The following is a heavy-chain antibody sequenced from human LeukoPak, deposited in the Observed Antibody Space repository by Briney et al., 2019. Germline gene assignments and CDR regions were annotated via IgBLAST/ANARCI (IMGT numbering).Heavy chain of an antibody. CDR3: ATSGDYDWKLHY. J-gene: IGHJ4*02. CDR2: IIPIFETS. Sequence: SVKVSCKASGGPFSSLAISWVRQAPGQGIEWMGGIIPIFETSHYSQKFQDRVTITADESATTAYMELSSLTFDDTAVYYCATSGDYDWKLHYWGRGTLVIVSS. V-gene: IGHV1-69*13. D-gene: IGHD1-1*01. CDR1: GGPFSSLA.